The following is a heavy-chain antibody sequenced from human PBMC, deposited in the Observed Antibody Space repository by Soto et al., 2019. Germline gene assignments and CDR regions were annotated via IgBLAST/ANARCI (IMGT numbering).Heavy chain of an antibody. CDR3: ARIKLVDFFFINVDVYDMDV. Sequence: GGSLKLSCAASGFTLSNYAVNWVRQAPGKGLEWVSYISSDSRYIYHGDSVKGRFTISRDNARNSVYLQMNSLRDEDTAVYYCARIKLVDFFFINVDVYDMDVWGQGTPVTVSS. D-gene: IGHD2-15*01. CDR1: GFTLSNYA. V-gene: IGHV3-48*02. J-gene: IGHJ6*02. CDR2: ISSDSRYI.